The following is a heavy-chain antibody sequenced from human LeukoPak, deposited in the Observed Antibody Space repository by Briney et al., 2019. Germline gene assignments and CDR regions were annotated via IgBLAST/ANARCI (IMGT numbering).Heavy chain of an antibody. CDR2: INNTGRT. CDR3: ARRKRSCCSSTSCLLNWFDP. V-gene: IGHV4-34*01. D-gene: IGHD2-2*01. J-gene: IGHJ5*02. CDR1: GGSFSGFN. Sequence: NPPQTPSLTCAVSGGSFSGFNSRWIRQRPGKGLERIGEINNTGRTTYNPSLKSRVTLTVDTSKTPYSLKLSSVTAADTAVYYCARRKRSCCSSTSCLLNWFDPWGQGTLVTVSS.